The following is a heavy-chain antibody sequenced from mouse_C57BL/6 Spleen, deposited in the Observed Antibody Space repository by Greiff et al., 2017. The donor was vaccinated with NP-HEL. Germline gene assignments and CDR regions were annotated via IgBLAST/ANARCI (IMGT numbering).Heavy chain of an antibody. CDR3: ARFGSTMITTGYYYAMDY. CDR1: GYTFTSYW. V-gene: IGHV1-55*01. J-gene: IGHJ4*01. D-gene: IGHD2-4*01. CDR2: IYPGSGST. Sequence: QVQLQQPGAELVKPGASVKMSCKASGYTFTSYWITWVKQRPGQGLEWIGDIYPGSGSTNYNEKFKSKATLTVDTSSSTAYMQRSSLTSEDSAVYYCARFGSTMITTGYYYAMDYWGQGTSVTVSS.